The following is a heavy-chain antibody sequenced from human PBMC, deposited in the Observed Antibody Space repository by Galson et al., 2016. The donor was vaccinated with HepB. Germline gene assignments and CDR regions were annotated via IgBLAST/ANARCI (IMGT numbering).Heavy chain of an antibody. CDR1: GFSFRDFY. CDR2: INIGGSDK. D-gene: IGHD4-23*01. Sequence: SLRLSCAASGFSFRDFYMSWIRQVPGKGLEWVSYINIGGSDKYYAASVKGRFTISRDNARNSLFLQMNRLSAEDTAVYYCARPQPTVVSPADTLDAWGQGTLVTVSS. J-gene: IGHJ3*01. V-gene: IGHV3-11*01. CDR3: ARPQPTVVSPADTLDA.